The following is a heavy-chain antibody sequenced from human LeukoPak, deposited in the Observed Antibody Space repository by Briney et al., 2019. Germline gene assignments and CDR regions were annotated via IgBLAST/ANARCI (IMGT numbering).Heavy chain of an antibody. CDR1: GFMFGDYG. V-gene: IGHV3-20*04. J-gene: IGHJ4*02. D-gene: IGHD4-17*01. CDR3: ARVYDYGDYPGY. CDR2: INWNGGRT. Sequence: PGGSLRLSCAASGFMFGDYGMSWVRQAPGKGLEWVSGINWNGGRTGYADSVKGQFTISGDNAKNSPYLQMNSLRAEDTALYYCARVYDYGDYPGYWGQGTLVTVSS.